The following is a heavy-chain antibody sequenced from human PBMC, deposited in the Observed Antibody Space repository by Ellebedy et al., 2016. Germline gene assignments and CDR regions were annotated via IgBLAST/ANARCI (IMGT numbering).Heavy chain of an antibody. J-gene: IGHJ5*02. CDR2: ISYDGSNK. CDR3: ARGVGSGWFDP. Sequence: GESLKISCAVSGFIFSSYAMHWVRQAPGKGLEWVAAISYDGSNKYYADSVKGRFTISRDNSKNTLYLQMNSLRAEDTAVYYCARGVGSGWFDPWGQGTLVTVSS. V-gene: IGHV3-30*14. CDR1: GFIFSSYA. D-gene: IGHD2-15*01.